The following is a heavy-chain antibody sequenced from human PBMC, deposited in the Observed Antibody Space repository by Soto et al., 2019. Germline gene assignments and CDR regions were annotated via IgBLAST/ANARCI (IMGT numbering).Heavy chain of an antibody. V-gene: IGHV3-23*01. J-gene: IGHJ4*02. D-gene: IGHD3-10*01. CDR3: AKKVNSGSGSQYFDY. CDR2: FRAGGDDGTT. Sequence: EVHLLESGGGLVQPGGSLRLSCVASGFTFSSYSMSWVRQAPGKGLEWVSGFRAGGDDGTTYYADTVKGRFTITRDNSKNTLFLQVNSRRAEDTAIYYCAKKVNSGSGSQYFDYFGQGTLVTVSS. CDR1: GFTFSSYS.